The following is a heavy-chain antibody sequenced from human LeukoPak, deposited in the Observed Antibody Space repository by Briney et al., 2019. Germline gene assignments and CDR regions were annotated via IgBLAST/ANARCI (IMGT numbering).Heavy chain of an antibody. CDR3: ARGSGGYSHGEYYFDY. D-gene: IGHD5-18*01. CDR1: GYTFTGYY. J-gene: IGHJ4*02. CDR2: INPNSGGT. Sequence: GASVKVSCKASGYTFTGYYMHWVRQAPGQGLEWMGWINPNSGGTNYAQKFQGRVTMTRDTSISTAYMELSRLRSDDTAVYYCARGSGGYSHGEYYFDYWGQGTLVTVSS. V-gene: IGHV1-2*02.